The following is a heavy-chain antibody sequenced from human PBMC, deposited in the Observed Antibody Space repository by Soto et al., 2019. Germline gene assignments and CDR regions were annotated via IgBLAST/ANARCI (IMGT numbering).Heavy chain of an antibody. Sequence: SETLSLTCSVSGDSISTVDYFWAWIRQPPGQALEYIGYIYKSTTTYYNPSFESRVAISLDTSKSQFSLNVTSVTAADTAVYFCARGRYCLTGRCFPNWFDSWGQGTRVTVSS. V-gene: IGHV4-30-4*01. CDR2: IYKSTTT. CDR3: ARGRYCLTGRCFPNWFDS. D-gene: IGHD2-15*01. J-gene: IGHJ5*01. CDR1: GDSISTVDYF.